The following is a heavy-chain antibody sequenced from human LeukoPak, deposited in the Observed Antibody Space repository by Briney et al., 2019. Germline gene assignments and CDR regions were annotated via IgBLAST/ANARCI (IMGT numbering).Heavy chain of an antibody. J-gene: IGHJ4*02. CDR3: ARSQEGAVAGTTFDY. CDR2: IYHSGST. CDR1: GYSISSGYY. Sequence: PSETLSLTCAVSGYSISSGYYWGWIRQPPGQGLEWIGSIYHSGSTYYNPSLKSRVTISVDTSKNQFSLKLSSVTAADTAVYYCARSQEGAVAGTTFDYCGQGTLVTVSS. V-gene: IGHV4-38-2*01. D-gene: IGHD6-19*01.